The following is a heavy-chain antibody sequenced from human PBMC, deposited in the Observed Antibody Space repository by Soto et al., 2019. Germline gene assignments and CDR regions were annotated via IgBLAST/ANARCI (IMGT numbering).Heavy chain of an antibody. V-gene: IGHV4-59*01. CDR1: GGSISSYY. CDR2: IYYSGST. Sequence: PSETLSLTCTVSGGSISSYYWSWIRQPPGKGLEWIGYIYYSGSTNYNPSLKSRVTISVDTSKNQFSLKLSSVTAADTAVFYCARGPYCGGDCYGFDYWGQGTLVTVSS. D-gene: IGHD2-21*02. CDR3: ARGPYCGGDCYGFDY. J-gene: IGHJ4*02.